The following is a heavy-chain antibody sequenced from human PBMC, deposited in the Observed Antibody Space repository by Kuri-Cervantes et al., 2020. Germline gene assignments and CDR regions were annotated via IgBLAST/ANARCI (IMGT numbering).Heavy chain of an antibody. V-gene: IGHV3-30*18. Sequence: GGSLRLSCAASGFTFSSYSMNWVRQAPGKGLELVAVLCYDGIKKWYADSVKGRFTISRDNAKNSLFLQMNGLRAEDTALYFCAKSRVRRDGYNYGPDSWGQGTLVTVSS. D-gene: IGHD5-24*01. J-gene: IGHJ4*02. CDR1: GFTFSSYS. CDR2: LCYDGIKK. CDR3: AKSRVRRDGYNYGPDS.